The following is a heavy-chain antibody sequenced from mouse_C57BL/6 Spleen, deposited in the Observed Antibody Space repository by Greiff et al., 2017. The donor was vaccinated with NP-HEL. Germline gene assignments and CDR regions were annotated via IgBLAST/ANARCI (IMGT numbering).Heavy chain of an antibody. CDR2: INPNNGGT. V-gene: IGHV1-18*01. D-gene: IGHD1-1*01. CDR3: ARYDYGSSYGFAY. J-gene: IGHJ3*01. Sequence: VQLQQSGPELVKPGASVKIPCKASGYTFTDYNMDWVKQSHGKSLEWIGDINPNNGGTIYNQKFKGKATLTVDKSSSTAYMELRSLTSEDTAVYYCARYDYGSSYGFAYWGQGTLVTVSA. CDR1: GYTFTDYN.